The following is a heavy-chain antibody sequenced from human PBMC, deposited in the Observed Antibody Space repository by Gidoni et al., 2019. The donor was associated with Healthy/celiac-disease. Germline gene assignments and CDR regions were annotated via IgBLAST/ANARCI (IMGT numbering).Heavy chain of an antibody. J-gene: IGHJ5*02. CDR2: TSGGGDST. CDR3: ARGNYGDYRNWFDP. CDR1: GFTFSSHA. Sequence: VQLLESGGGLGQRGGSLRRACAASGFTFSSHAMSWVSQAPGKGLAWVSATSGGGDSTDYADSVTGRFTISRDNSKNTLYLQMTSLRAEDTAVYYCARGNYGDYRNWFDPWGQGTLVTVSS. V-gene: IGHV3-23*01. D-gene: IGHD4-17*01.